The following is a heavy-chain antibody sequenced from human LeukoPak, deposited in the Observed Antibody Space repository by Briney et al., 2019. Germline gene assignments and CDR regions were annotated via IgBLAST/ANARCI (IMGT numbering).Heavy chain of an antibody. CDR3: ARCGVGVAAAAANC. CDR2: ISGSSSFI. CDR1: GFTFSSYF. J-gene: IGHJ4*02. Sequence: PGGSLRLSCAASGFTFSSYFMNWVRQAPGKGLEWVSSISGSSSFISYADSVKGRFTISRDNAKNSLYLQMNSLRAEDTAVYYCARCGVGVAAAAANCWGQGTLLTVSS. V-gene: IGHV3-21*01. D-gene: IGHD6-13*01.